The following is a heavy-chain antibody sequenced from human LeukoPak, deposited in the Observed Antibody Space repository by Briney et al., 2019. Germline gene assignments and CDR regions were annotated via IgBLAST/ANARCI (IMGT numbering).Heavy chain of an antibody. J-gene: IGHJ6*04. D-gene: IGHD3-22*01. Sequence: ASVKVSCKASGGTFSSYAISWVRQAPGQGLEWMGGIIPIFGTANYAQKFQGRVTITTDESTGTAYMELSSLRSEDTAVYYCARLVWYYYDSSGYMTDVWGKGTTVTVSS. CDR2: IIPIFGTA. CDR3: ARLVWYYYDSSGYMTDV. CDR1: GGTFSSYA. V-gene: IGHV1-69*05.